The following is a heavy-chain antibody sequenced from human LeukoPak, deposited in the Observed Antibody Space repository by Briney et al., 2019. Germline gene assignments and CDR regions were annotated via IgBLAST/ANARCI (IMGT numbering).Heavy chain of an antibody. Sequence: GGSLRLSCEASGFTFSSYAMTWVRQAPGKGLEWVSAISGSGGSTYYADSVKGRFTISRDNSKNTLYLQMNSLRAEDTAVYYCAKISSSWGFDYWGQGTLVTVSS. J-gene: IGHJ4*02. CDR2: ISGSGGST. CDR3: AKISSSWGFDY. CDR1: GFTFSSYA. V-gene: IGHV3-23*01. D-gene: IGHD6-13*01.